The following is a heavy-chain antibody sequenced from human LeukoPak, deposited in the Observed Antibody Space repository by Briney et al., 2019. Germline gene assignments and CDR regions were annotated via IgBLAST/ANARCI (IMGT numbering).Heavy chain of an antibody. CDR2: ISSSGSTI. J-gene: IGHJ3*02. D-gene: IGHD5-12*01. CDR1: GFTFSDYY. Sequence: GGSLRLSCAASGFTFSDYYMSWIRQAPGKGLEWVSYISSSGSTIYYADSVKGRFTISRDNAKNSLYLQMNSLRAEDTAVYYCAGGHIVATISDAFDIWGQGTMVTVSS. CDR3: AGGHIVATISDAFDI. V-gene: IGHV3-11*04.